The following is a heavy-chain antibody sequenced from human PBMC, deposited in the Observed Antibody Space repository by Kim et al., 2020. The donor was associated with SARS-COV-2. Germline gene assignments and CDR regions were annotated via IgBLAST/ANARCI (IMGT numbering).Heavy chain of an antibody. CDR1: GFTISNYG. J-gene: IGHJ4*02. V-gene: IGHV3-74*01. CDR2: INNDGSLT. D-gene: IGHD3-9*01. Sequence: GGSLRLSCAASGFTISNYGMHWVRQAPGKGLEWVSHINNDGSLTNYADSVRGRFTISRDTAKNTLYLQVNSLRAEDTAVYYCARGGMTGLTHWGGGTVVTVPT. CDR3: ARGGMTGLTH.